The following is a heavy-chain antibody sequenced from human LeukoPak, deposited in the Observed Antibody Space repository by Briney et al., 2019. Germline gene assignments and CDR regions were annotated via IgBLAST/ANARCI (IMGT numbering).Heavy chain of an antibody. J-gene: IGHJ3*02. CDR2: INHSGST. D-gene: IGHD2-2*01. CDR1: GGSFSGYY. V-gene: IGHV4-34*01. CDR3: ASLSFVVVPAARDDAFDI. Sequence: SETLSLTCAVYGGSFSGYYWSWIRQPPGKGLEWIGEINHSGSTNYNPSLKSRVTISVDTSKNQCSLKLSSVTAADTAVYYCASLSFVVVPAARDDAFDIWGQGTMVSVSS.